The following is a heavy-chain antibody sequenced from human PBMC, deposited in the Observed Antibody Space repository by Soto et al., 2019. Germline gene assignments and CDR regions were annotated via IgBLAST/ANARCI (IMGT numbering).Heavy chain of an antibody. CDR2: IKQDDSEI. V-gene: IGHV3-7*01. Sequence: EVQLVESGGGLVQPGGSLRLSCAASGFTFSSYWMSWVRQAPGKGPEWVANIKQDDSEIHYVDSVKGRFTISRDNSKNSLSLQMNSLRAEDTAVYYCARSQRDSSYSFFDYWGQGTLVSVSS. CDR3: ARSQRDSSYSFFDY. CDR1: GFTFSSYW. D-gene: IGHD3-22*01. J-gene: IGHJ4*02.